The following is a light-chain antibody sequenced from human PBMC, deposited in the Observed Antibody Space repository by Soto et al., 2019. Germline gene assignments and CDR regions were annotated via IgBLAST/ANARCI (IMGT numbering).Light chain of an antibody. CDR3: QQSYSTPRT. V-gene: IGKV1-39*01. J-gene: IGKJ4*01. CDR2: AAS. Sequence: DIQMTHSPSSLSASVGDRVTITCRASQSISSYLNWYQQKPGKAPKLPIYAASSLQSGVPSRFSGSGSGTDFTLTISSLQPEDFATYYCQQSYSTPRTFGGGTKVDIK. CDR1: QSISSY.